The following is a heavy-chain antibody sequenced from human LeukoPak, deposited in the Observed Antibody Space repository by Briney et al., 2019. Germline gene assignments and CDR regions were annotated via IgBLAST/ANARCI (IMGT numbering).Heavy chain of an antibody. CDR2: IIPIFGTA. Sequence: SVKVSCKASGGTFSSYAISWVRQAPGQGLEWMGGIIPIFGTANYAQKFQGRVTITADESTSTAYMELSSLRSEDTAVYYCASLGASIFGVGLNRGFDYWGQGTLVTVSS. CDR1: GGTFSSYA. CDR3: ASLGASIFGVGLNRGFDY. J-gene: IGHJ4*02. D-gene: IGHD3-3*01. V-gene: IGHV1-69*13.